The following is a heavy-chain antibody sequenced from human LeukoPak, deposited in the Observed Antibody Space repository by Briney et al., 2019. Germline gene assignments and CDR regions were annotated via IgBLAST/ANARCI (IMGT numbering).Heavy chain of an antibody. Sequence: GGSLRLSCAASGFTFTTYSMSWVRQAPGKGLEWVANINQDGSEKNYVDSVKGRFTISRDNAKNSLYLQMNSLRAEDMAVYYCARVGIYGYFDYWGQGTLVTVSS. CDR2: INQDGSEK. D-gene: IGHD2/OR15-2a*01. J-gene: IGHJ4*02. CDR1: GFTFTTYS. CDR3: ARVGIYGYFDY. V-gene: IGHV3-7*01.